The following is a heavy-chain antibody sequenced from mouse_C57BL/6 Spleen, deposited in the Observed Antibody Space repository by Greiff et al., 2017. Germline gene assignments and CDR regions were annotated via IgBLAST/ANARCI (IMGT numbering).Heavy chain of an antibody. CDR1: GYTFTDYE. V-gene: IGHV1-15*01. CDR3: TPSTMVTTGDY. D-gene: IGHD2-2*01. J-gene: IGHJ2*01. Sequence: QVHVKQSGAELVRPGASVTLSCKASGYTFTDYEMHWVKQTPVHGLEWIGAIDPETGGTAYNQKFKGKAILTADKSSSTAYMELRSLTSEDSAVYYCTPSTMVTTGDYWGQGTTLTVSS. CDR2: IDPETGGT.